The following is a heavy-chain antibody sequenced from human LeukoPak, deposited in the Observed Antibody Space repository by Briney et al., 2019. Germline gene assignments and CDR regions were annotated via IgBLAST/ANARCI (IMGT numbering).Heavy chain of an antibody. CDR1: GFTFSDYF. D-gene: IGHD3-22*01. Sequence: GGSLRLSCAASGFTFSDYFMTWIRQAPGKGLEWISYISSSGNAIYHADSVKGRFTISRDNAKNSLFLQMNGLRVEDTAVYYCARDAAYYDSSGYYDATDIWGKGQWSPSLQ. V-gene: IGHV3-11*04. J-gene: IGHJ3*02. CDR2: ISSSGNAI. CDR3: ARDAAYYDSSGYYDATDI.